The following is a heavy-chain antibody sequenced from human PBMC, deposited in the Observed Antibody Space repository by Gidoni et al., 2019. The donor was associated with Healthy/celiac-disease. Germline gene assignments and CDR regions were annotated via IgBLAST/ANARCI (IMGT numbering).Heavy chain of an antibody. CDR2: ISGSGGST. CDR1: GFTFSSYA. CDR3: AKDGITYYDFWSGSQTLDY. V-gene: IGHV3-23*01. Sequence: EVQLLGSGGGLVQSGGSLRLSCAASGFTFSSYAMSWVRQAPGKGLEWGSAISGSGGSTYYADSVKGRFTISRDNSKNTLYLQMNSLRAEDTAVYYCAKDGITYYDFWSGSQTLDYWGQGTLVTVSS. J-gene: IGHJ4*02. D-gene: IGHD3-3*01.